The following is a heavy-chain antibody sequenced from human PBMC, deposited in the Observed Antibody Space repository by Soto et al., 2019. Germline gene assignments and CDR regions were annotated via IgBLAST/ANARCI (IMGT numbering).Heavy chain of an antibody. CDR3: ATSRPIDF. V-gene: IGHV3-48*01. CDR2: IGRGSGTI. D-gene: IGHD6-6*01. CDR1: GIIFSNYD. Sequence: PGGSLRLSCEASGIIFSNYDMNWVRQTPGKGLEWVSYIGRGSGTIVNYADSVKGRFTISRDNGKNSLYLQMNSVRAEDTAVYYCATSRPIDFWGQGTLVTVSS. J-gene: IGHJ4*02.